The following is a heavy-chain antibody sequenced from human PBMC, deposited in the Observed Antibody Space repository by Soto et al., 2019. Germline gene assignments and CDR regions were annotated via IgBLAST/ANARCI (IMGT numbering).Heavy chain of an antibody. CDR2: IFSNDEK. D-gene: IGHD2-21*02. CDR3: ARIRTVVTPPSWYFDL. J-gene: IGHJ2*01. Sequence: QVTLKESGPVLVKPTETLTLTCTVSGFSLSNARMGVSWIRQPPGKALEWLAHIFSNDEKSYSTPLKSRRNISXXTXKTXVVLTRTNMDPVGTATYYCARIRTVVTPPSWYFDLWGRGTLVTVPS. V-gene: IGHV2-26*01. CDR1: GFSLSNARMG.